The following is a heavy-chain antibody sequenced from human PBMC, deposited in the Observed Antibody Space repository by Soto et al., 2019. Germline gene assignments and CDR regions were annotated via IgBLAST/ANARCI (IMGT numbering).Heavy chain of an antibody. V-gene: IGHV3-33*01. D-gene: IGHD3-10*01. CDR3: ARDQGVSQDSFDY. Sequence: QVQLVESGGGVVQPGRSLRLSCAASGFTFSSYGMHWVRQAPGKGLEWVAVIWDDGSNKYYADSVKGRFTISRDNSKNTLYLQMNSLRAEDTAVYYCARDQGVSQDSFDYWGQGTLVTVSS. CDR1: GFTFSSYG. CDR2: IWDDGSNK. J-gene: IGHJ4*02.